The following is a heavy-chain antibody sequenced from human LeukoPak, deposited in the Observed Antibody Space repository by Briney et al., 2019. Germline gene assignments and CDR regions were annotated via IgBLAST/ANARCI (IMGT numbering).Heavy chain of an antibody. CDR2: ISSSGANA. V-gene: IGHV3-23*01. J-gene: IGHJ5*01. Sequence: GGSLRLSCAASGFTFRDAGITWVRQAPGKGLEWVSLISSSGANAYYADSVKGRFTISRDNSKNTLYLQMNNLRGEDTAEYYCAKDMELASWGQGWLVTVSS. D-gene: IGHD1-26*01. CDR1: GFTFRDAG. CDR3: AKDMELAS.